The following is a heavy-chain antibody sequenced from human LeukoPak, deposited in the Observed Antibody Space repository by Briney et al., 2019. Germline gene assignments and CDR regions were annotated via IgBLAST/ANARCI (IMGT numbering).Heavy chain of an antibody. J-gene: IGHJ4*02. V-gene: IGHV3-30*02. Sequence: PGGSLRLSCGASGFTFISSAMHWVRQGPGKGLEWVAYIAHHGNNKYYADSVKGRFTISIDNSKGSLYLQMNSLRADDTAVYYCAKDGSWSCTDWGQGTLVRVSS. D-gene: IGHD2-8*02. CDR3: AKDGSWSCTD. CDR1: GFTFISSA. CDR2: IAHHGNNK.